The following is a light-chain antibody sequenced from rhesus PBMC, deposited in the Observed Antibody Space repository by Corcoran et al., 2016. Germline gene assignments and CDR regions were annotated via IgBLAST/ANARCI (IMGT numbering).Light chain of an antibody. CDR1: SSDIGGYKR. V-gene: IGLV2-13*03. J-gene: IGLJ6*01. Sequence: QAAPTQSPSVSGSPGQSVTISCTGTSSDIGGYKRVSWYQQHPGKAPKFMIYEVSKRPSGVSDRFSGSKSGNTASLTISGLQAGDETGYYCRSYASSRTYDVFGGGTKLTV. CDR3: RSYASSRTYDV. CDR2: EVS.